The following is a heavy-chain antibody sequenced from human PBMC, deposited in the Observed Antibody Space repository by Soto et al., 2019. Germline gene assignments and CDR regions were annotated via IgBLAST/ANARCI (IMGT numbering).Heavy chain of an antibody. CDR3: ARGGVIVPYYFDY. CDR2: IYHSGST. V-gene: IGHV4-30-2*01. CDR1: GGSISSGVYS. Sequence: SETLSLTCAVSGGSISSGVYSWIWIRQPPGKGLEWIGYIYHSGSTYYNPSLKSRVTISVDRSKNQFSLKLSSVTAADTAVYYCARGGVIVPYYFDYWGQGTLVTVSS. J-gene: IGHJ4*02. D-gene: IGHD3-16*02.